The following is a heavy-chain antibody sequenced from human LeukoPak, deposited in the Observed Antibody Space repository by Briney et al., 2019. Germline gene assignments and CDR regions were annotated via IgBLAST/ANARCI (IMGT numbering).Heavy chain of an antibody. J-gene: IGHJ6*02. D-gene: IGHD5-18*01. V-gene: IGHV3-33*01. CDR1: GFTFSSYG. Sequence: QTGGSLRLSCAASGFTFSSYGMHWVRQAPGKGLEWVAVIWYDGSNKYYADSVKGRFTISRDNSKNTLYPQMNSLRAEDTAVYYCARVDTAMVLYGMDVWGQGTTVTVSS. CDR3: ARVDTAMVLYGMDV. CDR2: IWYDGSNK.